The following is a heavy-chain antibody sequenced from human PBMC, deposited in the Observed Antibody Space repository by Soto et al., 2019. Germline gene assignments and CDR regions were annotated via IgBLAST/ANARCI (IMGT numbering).Heavy chain of an antibody. CDR1: GYTFTNYW. J-gene: IGHJ6*02. CDR3: AASIFYYGMDV. Sequence: GESLKISCKGSGYTFTNYWIGWVRQMPGKGLGWMGIIYPGDSDTKYNPSFQGQVTISADKSITTTYLRWTSLKASDTAIYYCAASIFYYGMDVWGQGTTVTVSS. V-gene: IGHV5-51*01. CDR2: IYPGDSDT.